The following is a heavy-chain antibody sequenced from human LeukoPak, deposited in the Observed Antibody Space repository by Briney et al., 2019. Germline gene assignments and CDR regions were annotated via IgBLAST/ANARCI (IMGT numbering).Heavy chain of an antibody. CDR3: ARGDMGATTNYFDY. V-gene: IGHV1-18*04. Sequence: ASVKVSCKASGYTFTMYYIHWVRQAPGQGLEWMGWISAYNGNTNYAQKLQGRVTMTTDTSTSTAYMELRSLRSDDTAVYYCARGDMGATTNYFDYWGQGTLVTVSS. CDR2: ISAYNGNT. CDR1: GYTFTMYY. D-gene: IGHD1-26*01. J-gene: IGHJ4*02.